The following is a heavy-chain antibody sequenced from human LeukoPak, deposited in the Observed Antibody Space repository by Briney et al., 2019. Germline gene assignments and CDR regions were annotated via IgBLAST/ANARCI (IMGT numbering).Heavy chain of an antibody. CDR2: ISGSSSSR. D-gene: IGHD5-18*01. V-gene: IGHV3-23*01. CDR3: AKDRRDTAMISYYFDC. CDR1: GFTFSSYA. J-gene: IGHJ4*02. Sequence: PGGSLRLSCAASGFTFSSYAMSWVRQAPGKGLEWVSAISGSSSSRYYADSVKGRFTISRDYSKNTLHLQMNSLRDEDTAVYYCAKDRRDTAMISYYFDCWGQGTLVTVSS.